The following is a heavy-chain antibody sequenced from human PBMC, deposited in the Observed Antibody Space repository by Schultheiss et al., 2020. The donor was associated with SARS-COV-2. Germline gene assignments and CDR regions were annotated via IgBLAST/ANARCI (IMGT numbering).Heavy chain of an antibody. V-gene: IGHV3-7*01. Sequence: GGSLRLSCAASGFTFSNYWMTWVRQAPGEGLEWVASIKQDGSETYYVHSVKGRFTISKDNSKNLLSLQMNSLRAEDTAIYYCARGCDSTSCYVWFDPWGQGILVTVSS. J-gene: IGHJ5*02. D-gene: IGHD2-2*01. CDR2: IKQDGSET. CDR1: GFTFSNYW. CDR3: ARGCDSTSCYVWFDP.